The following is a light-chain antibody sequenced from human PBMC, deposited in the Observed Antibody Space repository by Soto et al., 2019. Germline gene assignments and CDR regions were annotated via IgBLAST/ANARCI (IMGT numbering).Light chain of an antibody. Sequence: TVMSQSPATLSVSPGGRATLSCRASRGISSNLAWYQQKPGQAPRLLIYDASTRATGIPARFSGSGSGTEFNLTISCFHSADFAVYYCHQYNNWPPWTFGQGTKV. CDR3: HQYNNWPPWT. CDR1: RGISSN. V-gene: IGKV3-15*01. J-gene: IGKJ1*01. CDR2: DAS.